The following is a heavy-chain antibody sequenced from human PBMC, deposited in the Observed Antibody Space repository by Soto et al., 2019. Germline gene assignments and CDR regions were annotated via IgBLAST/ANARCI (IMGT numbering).Heavy chain of an antibody. CDR1: GGSITRGGYY. Sequence: QVQLQESGPRLVKPSQTLSLTCTVSGGSITRGGYYWTWIRQHPGKGLKWIGYIYYSGSTYYNPPLKSRLPMSVDTSKNPFSLKLSSMTAADTAVYYCARVDSGGYAYFDYWGQGTLVTVSS. CDR2: IYYSGST. CDR3: ARVDSGGYAYFDY. V-gene: IGHV4-31*03. J-gene: IGHJ4*02. D-gene: IGHD5-12*01.